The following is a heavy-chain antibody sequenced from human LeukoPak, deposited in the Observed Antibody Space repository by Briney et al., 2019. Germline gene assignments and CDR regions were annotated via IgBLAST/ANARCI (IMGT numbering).Heavy chain of an antibody. CDR3: ERAGQISTGAYFDY. J-gene: IGHJ4*02. CDR1: GGTFATYS. Sequence: SSXXVSCKASGGTFATYSYSWVRQAPGQGLEWRGRIIPVLDKTNYAQKFQGRVTITADKTKKKAYMDMSRLRDGDTGGCECERAGQISTGAYFDYWGQGTLVTVSS. CDR2: IIPVLDKT. V-gene: IGHV1-69*08. D-gene: IGHD3-10*01.